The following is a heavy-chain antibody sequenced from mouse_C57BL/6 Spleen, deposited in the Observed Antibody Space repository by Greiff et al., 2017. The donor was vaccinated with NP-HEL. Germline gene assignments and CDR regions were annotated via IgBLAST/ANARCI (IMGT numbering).Heavy chain of an antibody. D-gene: IGHD2-4*01. CDR2: IYPRSGNT. Sequence: VQVVESGAELARPGASVKLSCKASGYTFTSYGISWVKQRTGQGLEWIGEIYPRSGNTYYNEKFKGKATLTADKSSSTAYMELRSLTSEDSAVYFCARKDDYGGFAYWGQGTLVTVSA. J-gene: IGHJ3*01. V-gene: IGHV1-81*01. CDR3: ARKDDYGGFAY. CDR1: GYTFTSYG.